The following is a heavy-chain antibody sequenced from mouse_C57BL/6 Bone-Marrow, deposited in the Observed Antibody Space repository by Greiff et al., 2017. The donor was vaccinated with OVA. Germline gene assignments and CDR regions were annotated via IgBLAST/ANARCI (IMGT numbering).Heavy chain of an antibody. CDR2: WNNDNY. CDR3: WREFAY. CDR1: FSLSTSGMGL. Sequence: QVTLNESGPGILQPSQSLSLSCTFSGFSLSTSGMGLSWLRKPSGMALVWLASIWNNDNYYNPSLMSRPTISKETSNYQVFRELTSVDTADSAAYYGAWREFAYWGRGTLVTVSA. J-gene: IGHJ3*01. V-gene: IGHV8-2*01.